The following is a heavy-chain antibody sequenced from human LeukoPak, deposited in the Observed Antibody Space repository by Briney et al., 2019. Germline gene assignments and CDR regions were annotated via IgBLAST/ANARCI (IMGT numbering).Heavy chain of an antibody. V-gene: IGHV3-7*01. CDR3: ARSGCDEGADWFDP. Sequence: GGSLRLSCAASGFTFSSYWMSWVRQAPGKGLEWVANIKQDGSEKYYVDSVKGRFTISRDNAKNSLYLQMNSLRAEDTAVYYCARSGCDEGADWFDPRGQGTLVTVSS. CDR2: IKQDGSEK. CDR1: GFTFSSYW. D-gene: IGHD5-12*01. J-gene: IGHJ5*02.